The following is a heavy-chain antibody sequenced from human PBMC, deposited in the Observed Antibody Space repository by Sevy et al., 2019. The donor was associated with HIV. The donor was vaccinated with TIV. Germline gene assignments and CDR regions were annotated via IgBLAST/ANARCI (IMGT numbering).Heavy chain of an antibody. CDR1: GFTFSNYY. D-gene: IGHD3-3*01. CDR2: ISGTGNTK. J-gene: IGHJ5*02. CDR3: ARDKTYYDFWSCYYTGWFDP. V-gene: IGHV3-11*04. Sequence: GGSLRLSCAASGFTFSNYYMNWIRQAPGKGLEWVSYISGTGNTKYYTDSVKGRFTISRDNAKNSLFLQMDSLRVEDTAVYYCARDKTYYDFWSCYYTGWFDPGPGNPGHRLL.